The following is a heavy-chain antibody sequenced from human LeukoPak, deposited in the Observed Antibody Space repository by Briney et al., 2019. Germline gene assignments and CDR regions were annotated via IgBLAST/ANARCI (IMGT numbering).Heavy chain of an antibody. CDR1: GFTFSSYA. CDR3: AKKFLSGYDIPTLDY. Sequence: PGGSLRLSCAASGFTFSSYAMSWVRQAPGKGLEWVSAISGSGGSTYYADSVKGRFTISRDNSKNTLYLQMKSLRAEDTAVYYWAKKFLSGYDIPTLDYWGQGTLVTVSS. J-gene: IGHJ4*02. V-gene: IGHV3-23*01. CDR2: ISGSGGST. D-gene: IGHD5-12*01.